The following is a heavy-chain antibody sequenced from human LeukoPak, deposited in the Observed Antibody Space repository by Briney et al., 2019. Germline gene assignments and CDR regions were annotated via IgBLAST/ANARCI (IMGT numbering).Heavy chain of an antibody. CDR1: GDSVSSNSAA. D-gene: IGHD6-13*01. J-gene: IGHJ3*02. Sequence: SQTLSLTCAISGDSVSSNSAAWNWIRQSPSRGLEWLGRTYYRSKWYNDYAVSVKSRITINPDTSKDQFSLQLNSVTPEDAAVYYCARDLRGYSSSRGAFDIWGQGTMVTVSS. V-gene: IGHV6-1*01. CDR2: TYYRSKWYN. CDR3: ARDLRGYSSSRGAFDI.